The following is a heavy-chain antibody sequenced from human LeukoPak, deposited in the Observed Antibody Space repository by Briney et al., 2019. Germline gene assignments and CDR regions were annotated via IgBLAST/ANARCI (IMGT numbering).Heavy chain of an antibody. J-gene: IGHJ4*02. CDR1: GFTFTSYG. CDR3: ARDHPLDSDFFDY. Sequence: GGSLRLSCAASGFTFTSYGMHWVRQAPGRGQEWVAFIWYDGSSKYYADSVKGRFTISRDNSWNTVYLQMNSLRAEDTAVYYCARDHPLDSDFFDYWGQGTLVTVSS. V-gene: IGHV3-33*01. D-gene: IGHD4-11*01. CDR2: IWYDGSSK.